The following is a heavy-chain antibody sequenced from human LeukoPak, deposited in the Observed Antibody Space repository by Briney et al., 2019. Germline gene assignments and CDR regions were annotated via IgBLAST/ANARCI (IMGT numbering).Heavy chain of an antibody. D-gene: IGHD3-22*01. Sequence: ASVKVSCKASGYTFTSYAMHWVRQAPGQRLEWMGWINAGNGNTKYSQKFQGRVTITRDTSASTAYIELSSLRSEDTAVYYCARSGYYPNYFDYWGQGTLVTVSS. J-gene: IGHJ4*02. CDR3: ARSGYYPNYFDY. V-gene: IGHV1-3*01. CDR1: GYTFTSYA. CDR2: INAGNGNT.